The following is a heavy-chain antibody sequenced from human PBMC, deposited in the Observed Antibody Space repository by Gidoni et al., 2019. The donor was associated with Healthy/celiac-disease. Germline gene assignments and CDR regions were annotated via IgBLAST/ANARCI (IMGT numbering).Heavy chain of an antibody. V-gene: IGHV3-49*05. CDR1: GFTFGDYA. Sequence: EVQLVESGGGLVKPGRSLRLSCTASGFTFGDYAMSWFRQAPGKGLEWVGFIRSKAYGGTTEYAASVKGRFTISRDDSKSIAYLQMNSLKTEDTAVYYCTSTATRYKYDFWSGYTNDYWGQGTLVTVSS. J-gene: IGHJ4*02. CDR3: TSTATRYKYDFWSGYTNDY. CDR2: IRSKAYGGTT. D-gene: IGHD3-3*01.